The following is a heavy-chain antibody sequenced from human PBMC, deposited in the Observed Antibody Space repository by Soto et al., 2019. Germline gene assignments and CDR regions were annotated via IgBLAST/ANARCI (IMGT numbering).Heavy chain of an antibody. V-gene: IGHV3-23*01. J-gene: IGHJ4*02. D-gene: IGHD2-21*02. Sequence: GGSLRLSCAASGFTFSSYAMSWVRQAPGKGLEWVSAISGRGGSTYYADSVKGRFTISRDNSTTTLYLQMNSLRAEDTAVYYCAKSGVDIVVVTAILDFDYWGQGTLVTVSS. CDR1: GFTFSSYA. CDR3: AKSGVDIVVVTAILDFDY. CDR2: ISGRGGST.